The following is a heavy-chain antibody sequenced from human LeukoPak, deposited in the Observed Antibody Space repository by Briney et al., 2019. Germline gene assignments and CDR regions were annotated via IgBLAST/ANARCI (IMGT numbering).Heavy chain of an antibody. CDR3: ASTVTTRVGNWFDP. V-gene: IGHV4-30-4*01. J-gene: IGHJ5*02. Sequence: SETLSLTCTVSGVSIGTHKFYWTWIRQPPGKGLEWIGFISNSGATYYNPSPKSRVTMSVDTSKNQFSLKLSSVTAADTAVYYCASTVTTRVGNWFDPWGQGTLVTVSS. CDR1: GVSIGTHKFY. CDR2: ISNSGAT. D-gene: IGHD4-17*01.